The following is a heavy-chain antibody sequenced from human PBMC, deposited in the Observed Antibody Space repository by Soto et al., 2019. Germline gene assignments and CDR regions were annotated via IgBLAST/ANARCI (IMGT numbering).Heavy chain of an antibody. J-gene: IGHJ4*02. Sequence: EVQLVESGGGLVKPGGSLRLSCAASGFTFSSYSMNWVRQAPGKGLEWVSSISSSSSYIYYADSVKGRFTISRDNAKNSLCLQMNSLRAEDTAVSYCARGPVRLGGVIYFDYWGQGTLVTVSS. V-gene: IGHV3-21*01. D-gene: IGHD3-16*01. CDR3: ARGPVRLGGVIYFDY. CDR1: GFTFSSYS. CDR2: ISSSSSYI.